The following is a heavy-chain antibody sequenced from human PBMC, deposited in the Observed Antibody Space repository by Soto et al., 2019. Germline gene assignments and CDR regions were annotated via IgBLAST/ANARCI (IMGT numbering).Heavy chain of an antibody. V-gene: IGHV3-7*01. CDR1: GVILSSYW. D-gene: IGHD3-3*01. Sequence: EVQLVESGGGFVQPGGSLRLSCVGSGVILSSYWMSWVRQAPGKGLEWVANIKPDGSGKYYVDSVKGRFTISRDNAKNSLYLQMNSLRAEDTAVYYCTSNIYYDFWSGYYAFDNWGQGTMVTVSS. CDR2: IKPDGSGK. J-gene: IGHJ3*02. CDR3: TSNIYYDFWSGYYAFDN.